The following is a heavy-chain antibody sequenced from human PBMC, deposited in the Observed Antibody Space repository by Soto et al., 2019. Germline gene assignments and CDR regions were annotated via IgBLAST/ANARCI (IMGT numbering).Heavy chain of an antibody. J-gene: IGHJ5*02. Sequence: QVQLVQSGAEVKKPGASVKVSCKTSGYTFTRYDINWVRQATGQGREWMGWMNTNSGNTGFAQKIQGRVTTTRNAAISPANLALSSLRSEDSAGDYCARASVSWFDPWGQGPLVTVSS. CDR2: MNTNSGNT. CDR3: ARASVSWFDP. CDR1: GYTFTRYD. D-gene: IGHD3-16*01. V-gene: IGHV1-8*01.